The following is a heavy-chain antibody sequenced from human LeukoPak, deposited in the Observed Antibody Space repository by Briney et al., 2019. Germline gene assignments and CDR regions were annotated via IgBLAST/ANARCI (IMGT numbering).Heavy chain of an antibody. Sequence: GGSLRLSCAASGFTFSSYWMSWVRQAPGKGLEWVANIKQDGSEKYYVDSVKGRFTISRVNAKNSLYLQMNSLRAEDTAVYYCARVHIVAAATAFDYGGQGPLVTVSS. D-gene: IGHD6-13*01. CDR2: IKQDGSEK. CDR1: GFTFSSYW. CDR3: ARVHIVAAATAFDY. J-gene: IGHJ4*02. V-gene: IGHV3-7*01.